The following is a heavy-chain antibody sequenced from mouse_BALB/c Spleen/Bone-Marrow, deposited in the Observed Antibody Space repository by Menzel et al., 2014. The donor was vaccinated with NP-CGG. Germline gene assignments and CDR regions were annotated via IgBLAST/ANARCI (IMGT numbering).Heavy chain of an antibody. CDR1: GFDFSRYW. J-gene: IGHJ3*01. CDR3: ARMHYYGYGAY. CDR2: INPDSSTI. V-gene: IGHV4-1*02. Sequence: DVKLVESGGGLVQPGGSLKLSCAASGFDFSRYWMSWVRQAPGKGLEWIGEINPDSSTINYTPSLKDKFIISRDNAKNTLYLQMSKGRSEDTALYYCARMHYYGYGAYWGQGTLVTVSA. D-gene: IGHD1-2*01.